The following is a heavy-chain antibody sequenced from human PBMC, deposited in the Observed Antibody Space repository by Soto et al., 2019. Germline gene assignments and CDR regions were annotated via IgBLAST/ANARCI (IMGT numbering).Heavy chain of an antibody. CDR3: AKDRYCSGGSCYAEWAFDI. D-gene: IGHD2-15*01. CDR1: GFTFSSYA. V-gene: IGHV3-23*01. Sequence: EVQLLESGGGLVQPGGSLRLSCAASGFTFSSYAMSWVRQAPGKGLEWVSAISGSGGSTYYADSVKGRFTISRDNSKNSLHLQMNRQRAEDTVVYYCAKDRYCSGGSCYAEWAFDIWGQGTMVTVSS. CDR2: ISGSGGST. J-gene: IGHJ3*02.